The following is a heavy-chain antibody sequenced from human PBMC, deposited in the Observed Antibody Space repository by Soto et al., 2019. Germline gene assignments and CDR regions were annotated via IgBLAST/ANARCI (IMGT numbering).Heavy chain of an antibody. Sequence: QVQLQESGPGLVRPSETLSLTCTVSSDSISSYYWIWIRQSPGKGLEWIGDTDYSGNTNYNPSLKSRVTISGDTFKNQFSLRLSSVTAADTAVYYCARAVGDPLYYLDYWGQGTLVTVSS. D-gene: IGHD6-19*01. CDR1: SDSISSYY. CDR2: TDYSGNT. V-gene: IGHV4-59*08. J-gene: IGHJ4*02. CDR3: ARAVGDPLYYLDY.